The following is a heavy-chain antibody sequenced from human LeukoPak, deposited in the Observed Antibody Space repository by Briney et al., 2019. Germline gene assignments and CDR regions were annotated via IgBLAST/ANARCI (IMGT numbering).Heavy chain of an antibody. D-gene: IGHD6-13*01. Sequence: SETLSLTCAVYGGPFSGYYWSWIRQPPGKGLEWIGEINHRGSTTYNPSLKSRVTISADTSRNQFSLNLSSVTAADTAVYYCARGIAAAGTTYYYYGMDVWGQGTTVTVSS. CDR2: INHRGST. CDR1: GGPFSGYY. CDR3: ARGIAAAGTTYYYYGMDV. J-gene: IGHJ6*02. V-gene: IGHV4-34*01.